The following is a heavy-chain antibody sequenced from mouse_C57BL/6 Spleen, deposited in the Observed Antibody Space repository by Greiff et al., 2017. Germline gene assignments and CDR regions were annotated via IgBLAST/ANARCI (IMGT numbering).Heavy chain of an antibody. CDR3: ARDNYGSSYYFDY. D-gene: IGHD1-1*01. CDR2: ISDGGSYT. CDR1: GFTFSSSA. V-gene: IGHV5-4*01. Sequence: VQLKESGGGLVKPGGSLKLSCAASGFTFSSSAMSWVRPTPEKRLAWVATISDGGSYTYYPDNVKGRFTISRDNAKNNLYLQMSHLKAEDTAMYYCARDNYGSSYYFDYWGQGTTRTVSS. J-gene: IGHJ2*01.